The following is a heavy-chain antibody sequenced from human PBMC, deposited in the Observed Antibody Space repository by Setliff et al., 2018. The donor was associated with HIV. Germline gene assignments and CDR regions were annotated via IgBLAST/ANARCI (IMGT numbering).Heavy chain of an antibody. CDR1: GGSFSGYY. CDR2: INQSGGI. V-gene: IGHV4-34*01. J-gene: IGHJ3*02. D-gene: IGHD5-12*01. CDR3: ATASGYDLFMGAFDI. Sequence: SETLSLTCAVSGGSFSGYYWSWIRQPPGKGLEGIGEINQSGGINYNPSLKSRVTISIDTFKNQFSMKLYSVTAADTAVYYCATASGYDLFMGAFDIWGQGTMVTVSS.